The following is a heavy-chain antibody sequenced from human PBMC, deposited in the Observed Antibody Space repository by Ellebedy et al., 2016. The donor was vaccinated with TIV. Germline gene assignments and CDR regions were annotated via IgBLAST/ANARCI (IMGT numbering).Heavy chain of an antibody. Sequence: GGSLRLSXAASGFSFSAYWMSWVRQAPGKGLEWVAKINQDGSEKYYVDSVKGRFTISRDNAENSLYLRMDSLRGEDTAVYYCARDGDSGWLLDYWGQGTLVTLSS. D-gene: IGHD5-12*01. CDR2: INQDGSEK. CDR1: GFSFSAYW. V-gene: IGHV3-7*01. J-gene: IGHJ4*02. CDR3: ARDGDSGWLLDY.